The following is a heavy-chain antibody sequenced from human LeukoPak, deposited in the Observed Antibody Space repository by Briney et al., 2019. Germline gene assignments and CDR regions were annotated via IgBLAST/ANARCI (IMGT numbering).Heavy chain of an antibody. CDR3: ASVDSSGYYYYY. CDR1: GYTFTSYD. D-gene: IGHD3-22*01. V-gene: IGHV1-8*01. J-gene: IGHJ4*02. Sequence: ASVKVSCKASGYTFTSYDINWVRQATGQGLEWMGWMNPNSGNTGYAQKFQGRVTMTRNTSISTAYMELCSLRSEDTAVYYCASVDSSGYYYYYWGQGTLVTVSS. CDR2: MNPNSGNT.